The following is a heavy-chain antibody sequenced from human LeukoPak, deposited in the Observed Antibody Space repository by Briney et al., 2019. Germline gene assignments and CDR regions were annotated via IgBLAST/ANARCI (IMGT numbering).Heavy chain of an antibody. J-gene: IGHJ5*02. CDR3: ARARTAALSP. Sequence: SETLSLTCAVYGESFSGYYWSWIRQPPGKGLEWIGEINHSGSTNYNPSLKSRVTISVDTSKNQFSLKLSSVTAADTAVYYCARARTAALSPWGQGTLVTVSS. D-gene: IGHD6-6*01. V-gene: IGHV4-34*01. CDR2: INHSGST. CDR1: GESFSGYY.